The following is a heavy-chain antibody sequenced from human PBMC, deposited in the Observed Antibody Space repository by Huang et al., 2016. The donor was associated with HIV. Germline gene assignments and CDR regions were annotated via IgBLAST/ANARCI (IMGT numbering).Heavy chain of an antibody. V-gene: IGHV4-39*01. J-gene: IGHJ4*02. CDR2: FFYDGNT. CDR1: DGSISSSSYY. D-gene: IGHD3-10*01. CDR3: AAMVRGVISYFDY. Sequence: QLQLQESGPGLVKPSETLPLTCTVSDGSISSSSYYWGWIRQPPGKGLEWIATFFYDGNTYYNPSLKSRVTISVDTSKNQFSLNLSSVTAADTAVYYCAAMVRGVISYFDYWGQGTLVTVSS.